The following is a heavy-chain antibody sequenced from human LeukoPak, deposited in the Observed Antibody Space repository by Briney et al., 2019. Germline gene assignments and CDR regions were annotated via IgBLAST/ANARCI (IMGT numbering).Heavy chain of an antibody. V-gene: IGHV3-7*01. CDR3: ARTGTTMDY. CDR1: GFTFNSYW. J-gene: IGHJ4*02. CDR2: IKQDGSEK. D-gene: IGHD1-7*01. Sequence: GGSLRLSCAASGFTFNSYWMSWVRQAPGKGLEWVAKIKQDGSEKYYVDSVKGRFTISRDSAKNSLYLQMNSLRAEDTAVYYCARTGTTMDYWGQGTLVTVSS.